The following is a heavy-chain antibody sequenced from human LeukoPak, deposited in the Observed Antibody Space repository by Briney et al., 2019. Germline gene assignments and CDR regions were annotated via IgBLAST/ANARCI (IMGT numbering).Heavy chain of an antibody. D-gene: IGHD2-8*02. CDR1: GFSITSYD. CDR2: ISPKSDFI. J-gene: IGHJ5*02. Sequence: GGSLRLSCTASGFSITSYDMNWVRQAPGKGLEWASSISPKSDFIYYSDSVRGRFTISRDNADNSLYLQMNSLRAEDTAVYYCARADCSASTCYVRRSWFDPWGQGTLVTVSS. V-gene: IGHV3-21*01. CDR3: ARADCSASTCYVRRSWFDP.